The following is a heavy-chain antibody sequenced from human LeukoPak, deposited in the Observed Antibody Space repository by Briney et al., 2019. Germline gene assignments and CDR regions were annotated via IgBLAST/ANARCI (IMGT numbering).Heavy chain of an antibody. D-gene: IGHD6-19*01. CDR2: ISADNGNT. Sequence: GASVKVSCKASGYTLTSYGISWVRQAPGQGLEWMGWISADNGNTNYAQRLQGRVTVTTDTSTSTAYMELRSLRSDDTAVYYCARGWSRYSSGWKYYFDYWGQGTLVTVSS. J-gene: IGHJ4*02. V-gene: IGHV1-18*01. CDR3: ARGWSRYSSGWKYYFDY. CDR1: GYTLTSYG.